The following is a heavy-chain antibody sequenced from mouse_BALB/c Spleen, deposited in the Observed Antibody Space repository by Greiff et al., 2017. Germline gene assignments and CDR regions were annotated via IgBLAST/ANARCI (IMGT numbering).Heavy chain of an antibody. CDR3: TSYYRYDFDY. J-gene: IGHJ2*01. CDR1: GYTFTDYE. CDR2: IDPETGGT. Sequence: VQLQVSGAELVRPGASVTLSCTASGYTFTDYEMHWVKQTPVHALEWIGAIDPETGGTAYNQKFKGKATLTADKSSSTAYMELRSLTSEDSAVYYCTSYYRYDFDYWGQGTTLTVSA. D-gene: IGHD2-14*01. V-gene: IGHV1-15*01.